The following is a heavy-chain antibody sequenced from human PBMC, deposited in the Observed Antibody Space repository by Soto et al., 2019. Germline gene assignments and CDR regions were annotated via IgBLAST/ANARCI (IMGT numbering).Heavy chain of an antibody. J-gene: IGHJ4*02. CDR2: TRNKANSYST. CDR3: ARIVYCSGGGCYYGLDY. CDR1: GFTFSDHY. Sequence: LRLSCAASGFTFSDHYMEWVRQSPWKGLEWVARTRNKANSYSTEYAASVKGRFTISRDGSENSLYLQMNGLKTEDTAVYYCARIVYCSGGGCYYGLDYWGQGTLVTVSS. V-gene: IGHV3-72*01. D-gene: IGHD2-15*01.